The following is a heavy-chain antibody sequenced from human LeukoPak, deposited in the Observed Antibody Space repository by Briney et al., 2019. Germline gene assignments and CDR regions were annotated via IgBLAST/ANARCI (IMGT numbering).Heavy chain of an antibody. Sequence: GSLRLSCAASGFTFDDYTMHWVRQAPGKGLEWVSLISWDGGSTYYADSVKGRFTISRDNSKNTLYLQMNSLRAEDTAVYYCAKGPDIVVVPAAHYYYMDVWGKGTTVTVSS. CDR2: ISWDGGST. J-gene: IGHJ6*03. V-gene: IGHV3-43*01. CDR3: AKGPDIVVVPAAHYYYMDV. D-gene: IGHD2-2*01. CDR1: GFTFDDYT.